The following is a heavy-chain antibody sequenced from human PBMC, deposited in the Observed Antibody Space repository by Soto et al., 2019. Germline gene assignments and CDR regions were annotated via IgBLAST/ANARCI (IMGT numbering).Heavy chain of an antibody. Sequence: GGSLRLSCTASGFTFGDYAMSWFRQAPGKGLEWVGFIRSKAYGGTTEYAASVKGRFTISRDDSKSIAYLQMNSLKTEDTAVYYCTTGIRVTTYVLDYWGQGTLVTVSS. CDR3: TTGIRVTTYVLDY. V-gene: IGHV3-49*03. CDR2: IRSKAYGGTT. D-gene: IGHD4-17*01. CDR1: GFTFGDYA. J-gene: IGHJ4*02.